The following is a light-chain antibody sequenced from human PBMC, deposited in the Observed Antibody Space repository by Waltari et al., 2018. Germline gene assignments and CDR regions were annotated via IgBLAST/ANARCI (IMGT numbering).Light chain of an antibody. J-gene: IGLJ3*02. V-gene: IGLV1-44*01. CDR1: GFNIGSSA. CDR3: ATWDDSLDGWV. CDR2: YND. Sequence: QSVLPQPPSASGTPGQRVTISCSGAGFNIGSSAAAWYQHVPGPAPKLLIYYNDQRPSGVPDRFSASKSGTSASLAISNLQSEDEADYYCATWDDSLDGWVFGGGTELTVL.